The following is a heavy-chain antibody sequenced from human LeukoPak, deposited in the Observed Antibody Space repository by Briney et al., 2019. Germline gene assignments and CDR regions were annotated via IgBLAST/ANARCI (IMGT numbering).Heavy chain of an antibody. CDR1: GFTFSSYA. J-gene: IGHJ4*02. V-gene: IGHV3-30*04. D-gene: IGHD3-9*01. Sequence: PGRSLRLSRAASGFTFSSYAMHWVRQAPGKGLEWVAVISYDGSNKYYADSVKGRFTISRDNSKNTLYLQMNSLRAEDTAVYYCASYDIFSGGDYWGQGTPVTVSS. CDR2: ISYDGSNK. CDR3: ASYDIFSGGDY.